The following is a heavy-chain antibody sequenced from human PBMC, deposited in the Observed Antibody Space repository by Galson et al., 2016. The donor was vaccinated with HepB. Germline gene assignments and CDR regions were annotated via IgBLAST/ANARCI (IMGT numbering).Heavy chain of an antibody. Sequence: SATLSLTCNVSGASVSSGKFYWTWIRQAPGKGLEWIGYVYFSGTTNYSPSLKSRLTISLQTSKNQFSLNLSSVTAADTAVYYCGRGHDVLTVWGQGTLVTVSS. CDR3: GRGHDVLTV. V-gene: IGHV4-61*01. D-gene: IGHD3-9*01. CDR2: VYFSGTT. CDR1: GASVSSGKFY. J-gene: IGHJ1*01.